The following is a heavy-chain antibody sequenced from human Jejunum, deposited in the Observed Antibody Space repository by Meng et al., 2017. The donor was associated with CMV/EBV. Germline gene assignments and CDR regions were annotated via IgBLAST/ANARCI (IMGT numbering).Heavy chain of an antibody. CDR2: IYYSGST. D-gene: IGHD3-16*01. V-gene: IGHV4-39*01. J-gene: IGHJ2*01. CDR3: ARRKTEIFGGIIYWYFDL. CDR1: FSTSGYY. Sequence: FSTSGYYWDWSRQPQGKGLEWIGSIYYSGSTYYNPSLKSRVTISVDTSKNQFSLKLNSLTAADTAMYFCARRKTEIFGGIIYWYFDLWGRGTLVTVSS.